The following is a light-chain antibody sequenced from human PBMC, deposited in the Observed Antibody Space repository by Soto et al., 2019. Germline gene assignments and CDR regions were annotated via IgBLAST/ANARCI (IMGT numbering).Light chain of an antibody. Sequence: QSVLTQPASVSGSPGQSITISCTGTSSDVGSYNLVSWYQQHPGKAPKLMIYEGSKRPSGVSNRFSGSKSGNTASLTISGLQAEDEDDYYYCSYSGSSTIVVFGGGTKLTVL. J-gene: IGLJ2*01. CDR3: CSYSGSSTIVV. CDR2: EGS. V-gene: IGLV2-23*03. CDR1: SSDVGSYNL.